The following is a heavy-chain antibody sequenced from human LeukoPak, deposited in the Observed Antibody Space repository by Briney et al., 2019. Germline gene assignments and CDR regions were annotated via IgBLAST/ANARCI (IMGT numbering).Heavy chain of an antibody. Sequence: GGSLRLSCAASGFTFSSYAMHWVRQAPGKGLEWVAVISYDGSNKYYADSVKGRFTISRDNSKNTLYLQMNSLRAEDTAVYYCARGRGTYYFDYWGQGTLVTVSP. CDR1: GFTFSSYA. D-gene: IGHD1-1*01. V-gene: IGHV3-30*04. CDR2: ISYDGSNK. CDR3: ARGRGTYYFDY. J-gene: IGHJ4*02.